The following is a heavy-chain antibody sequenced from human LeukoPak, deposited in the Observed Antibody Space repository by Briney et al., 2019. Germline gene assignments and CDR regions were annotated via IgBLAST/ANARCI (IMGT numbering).Heavy chain of an antibody. CDR2: IKQDGSEK. J-gene: IGHJ6*03. CDR1: GITFSSYW. Sequence: PGGSLRLSCAASGITFSSYWMSWVRQAPGKGLEWVANIKQDGSEKSYVDSVKGRFTMSRDNAKKSLYLQMNSLRAEDTAVYYCAREGTTGTCCSYMDVWGKGTTVTVSS. D-gene: IGHD4-11*01. V-gene: IGHV3-7*01. CDR3: AREGTTGTCCSYMDV.